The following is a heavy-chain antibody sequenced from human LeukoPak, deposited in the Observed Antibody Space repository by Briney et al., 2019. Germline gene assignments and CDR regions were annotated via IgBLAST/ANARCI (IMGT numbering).Heavy chain of an antibody. Sequence: GASVKVSCKASGYTFTSYDINWVRQATGQGLEWMGWMNPNSGNTGYAQKFQGRVTMTRNTSISTAYMELSSLRSEDTAVYYCARDRQIQLWLQGYFDYWGQGTLVTVSS. J-gene: IGHJ4*02. CDR3: ARDRQIQLWLQGYFDY. D-gene: IGHD5-18*01. CDR1: GYTFTSYD. V-gene: IGHV1-8*01. CDR2: MNPNSGNT.